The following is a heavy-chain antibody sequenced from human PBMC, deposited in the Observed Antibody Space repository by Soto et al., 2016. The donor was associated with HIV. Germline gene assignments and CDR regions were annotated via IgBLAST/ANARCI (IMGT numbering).Heavy chain of an antibody. CDR2: ISGFNGNT. J-gene: IGHJ6*02. D-gene: IGHD5-12*01. V-gene: IGHV1-18*01. CDR3: AREDGYGGYARMDV. CDR1: GYTFTNYG. Sequence: QVQLAQSGAEVKKPGASVKVSCRTSGYTFTNYGISWVRQAPGQGLEWMGWISGFNGNTNYAQKFQGRITVTTDTSTSTAYMDLRSLRSDDTALYYCAREDGYGGYARMDVWGQGTTVTVSS.